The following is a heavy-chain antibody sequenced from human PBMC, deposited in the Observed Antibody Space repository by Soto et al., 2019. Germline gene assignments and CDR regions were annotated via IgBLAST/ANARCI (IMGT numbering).Heavy chain of an antibody. Sequence: EVQLVESGGGLVQPGGSLRLSCAASGFTFSSNWMHWVRRVPGRGLVWVSAISGSGGSTYYADSVKGRFTISRDNSKNTLYLQMNSLRAEDTAVYYCAYSGWYRGVGWFDPWGQGTLVTVSS. V-gene: IGHV3-23*04. CDR1: GFTFSSNW. D-gene: IGHD6-19*01. CDR3: AYSGWYRGVGWFDP. J-gene: IGHJ5*02. CDR2: ISGSGGST.